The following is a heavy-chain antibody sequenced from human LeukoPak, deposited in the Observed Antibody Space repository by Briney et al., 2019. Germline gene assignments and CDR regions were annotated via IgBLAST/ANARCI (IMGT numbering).Heavy chain of an antibody. D-gene: IGHD5-12*01. Sequence: ASVKVSCKASGGTFSSYAISWVRQAPGQGLEWMGRIIPILGIANYAQKFQGRVTITADKSTSTAYMELSSLRSDDTAVYYCARGVATGGFDYWGQGTLVTVSS. V-gene: IGHV1-69*04. CDR1: GGTFSSYA. J-gene: IGHJ4*02. CDR2: IIPILGIA. CDR3: ARGVATGGFDY.